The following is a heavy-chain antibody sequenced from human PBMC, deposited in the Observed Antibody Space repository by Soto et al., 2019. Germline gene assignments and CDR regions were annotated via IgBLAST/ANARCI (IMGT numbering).Heavy chain of an antibody. CDR3: ARRKVDTAMVIFDY. CDR1: GGSFSCYY. CDR2: INHSGST. Sequence: PSETLSLTCAVYGGSFSCYYLSWIRQPPGKGLEWIGEINHSGSTNYNPSLKSRVTISVDTSKNQFSLKLSSVTAADTAVYYCARRKVDTAMVIFDYWGQGTLVTVSS. J-gene: IGHJ4*02. V-gene: IGHV4-34*01. D-gene: IGHD5-18*01.